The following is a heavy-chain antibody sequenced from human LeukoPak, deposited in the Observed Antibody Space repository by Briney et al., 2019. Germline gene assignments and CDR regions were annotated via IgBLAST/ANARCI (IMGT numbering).Heavy chain of an antibody. CDR3: ARDGHRRYYYDSSGREHAFDI. CDR2: MNPNSGNT. D-gene: IGHD3-22*01. CDR1: GYTFTGYY. V-gene: IGHV1-8*03. J-gene: IGHJ3*02. Sequence: GASVKVSFKASGYTFTGYYMHWVRQATGQGLEWMGWMNPNSGNTGYAQKFQGRVTITRNTSISTAYMELSSLRSEDTAVYYCARDGHRRYYYDSSGREHAFDIWGQGTMVTVSA.